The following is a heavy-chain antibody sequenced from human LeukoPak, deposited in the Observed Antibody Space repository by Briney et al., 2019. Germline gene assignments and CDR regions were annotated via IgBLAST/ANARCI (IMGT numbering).Heavy chain of an antibody. D-gene: IGHD6-19*01. CDR1: GFTFRSYS. CDR3: ARQGGWPSDY. J-gene: IGHJ4*02. Sequence: SGGSLRLSCAASGFTFRSYSMNWVRQAPWKGLEWVSSISSSSSYIYYADSVKGRFTISRDNAKNSLYLQMNSLRAEDTAVYYCARQGGWPSDYWGQGTLVTVSS. CDR2: ISSSSSYI. V-gene: IGHV3-21*01.